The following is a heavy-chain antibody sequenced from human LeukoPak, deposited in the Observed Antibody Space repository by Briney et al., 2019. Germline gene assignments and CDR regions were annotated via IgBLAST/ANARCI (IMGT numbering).Heavy chain of an antibody. D-gene: IGHD6-19*01. J-gene: IGHJ4*02. CDR2: IYYSGST. CDR1: GGSISSYY. Sequence: SETLSLTCTVSGGSISSYYWSWIRQPPGKGLEGIGYIYYSGSTNYNPSLKSRVTISVDTSKNQFSLKLSSVTAEDTAVYYCANSIAVAGMPNDYWGQGTLVTVSS. V-gene: IGHV4-59*01. CDR3: ANSIAVAGMPNDY.